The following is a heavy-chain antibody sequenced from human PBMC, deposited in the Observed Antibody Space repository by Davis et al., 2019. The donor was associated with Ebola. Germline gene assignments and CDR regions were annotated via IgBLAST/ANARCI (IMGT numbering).Heavy chain of an antibody. J-gene: IGHJ4*02. CDR1: FSPFPCYY. CDR2: LHPPSCVT. Sequence: ASVKVSFHSSFSPFPCYYMHFFLPAPGHFLYLLFLLHPPSCVTPYAQKFQGRVTMTRDTSISTAYMELSRLRSDDTAVYYCARVGRFLEWSDYYFDYWGQGTLVTVSS. D-gene: IGHD3-3*01. V-gene: IGHV1-2*02. CDR3: ARVGRFLEWSDYYFDY.